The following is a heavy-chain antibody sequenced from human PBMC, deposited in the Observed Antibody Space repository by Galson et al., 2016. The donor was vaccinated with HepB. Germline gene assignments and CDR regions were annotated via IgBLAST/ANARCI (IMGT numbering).Heavy chain of an antibody. Sequence: SVKVSCKASGYTFSNYGISWVRQAPGQGLEWMGWTSVYNGNTNYARTLLGRLTMTTDTSTSTAYMEVRSLRSDDTAVYYCARAGRYSRSPYYMDVWGDGTTVTVSS. CDR1: GYTFSNYG. D-gene: IGHD4-11*01. V-gene: IGHV1-18*01. CDR3: ARAGRYSRSPYYMDV. J-gene: IGHJ6*03. CDR2: TSVYNGNT.